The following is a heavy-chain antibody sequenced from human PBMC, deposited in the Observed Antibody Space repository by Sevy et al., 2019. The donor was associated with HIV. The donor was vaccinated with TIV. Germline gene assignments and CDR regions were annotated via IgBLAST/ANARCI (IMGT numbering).Heavy chain of an antibody. Sequence: GGSLRLSCRGSGFNFGDYIMSWFRQAPGKGLDWVGFIRNKTYCETREYAASVKGRVTISRDDSKGIAYLQMNSLKTEDTARYYCTRAMYYYDSGSYYGMDVWGQGTTVTVSS. V-gene: IGHV3-49*03. D-gene: IGHD3-10*01. CDR1: GFNFGDYI. CDR3: TRAMYYYDSGSYYGMDV. CDR2: IRNKTYCETR. J-gene: IGHJ6*02.